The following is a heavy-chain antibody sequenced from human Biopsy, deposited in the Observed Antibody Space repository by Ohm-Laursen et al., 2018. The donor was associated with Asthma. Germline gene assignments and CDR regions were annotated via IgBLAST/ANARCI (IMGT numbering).Heavy chain of an antibody. D-gene: IGHD7-27*01. J-gene: IGHJ4*02. Sequence: SVKVSCKASGGTFSSYAISWVRQAPGQGLEWTGGIIPIFGIANYAQKFQGRVTITADESTSTAYMELSSLRSEDTAVYYCARSSHINWGGYFDYWGQGTLVTVSS. CDR3: ARSSHINWGGYFDY. CDR2: IIPIFGIA. V-gene: IGHV1-69*13. CDR1: GGTFSSYA.